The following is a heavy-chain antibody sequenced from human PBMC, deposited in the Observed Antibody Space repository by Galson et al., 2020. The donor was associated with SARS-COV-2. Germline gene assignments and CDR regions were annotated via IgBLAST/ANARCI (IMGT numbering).Heavy chain of an antibody. J-gene: IGHJ6*02. D-gene: IGHD6-25*01. Sequence: SETLSLTCTVSGGSISSSSYYWGWIRQPPGKGLEWIGSIYYSGSTYYNPSLKSRVTISVDTSKNQFSLKLSSVTAADTAVYYCARHDGIAAAANYYYDGMDVWGQGTTVTVSS. V-gene: IGHV4-39*01. CDR3: ARHDGIAAAANYYYDGMDV. CDR2: IYYSGST. CDR1: GGSISSSSYY.